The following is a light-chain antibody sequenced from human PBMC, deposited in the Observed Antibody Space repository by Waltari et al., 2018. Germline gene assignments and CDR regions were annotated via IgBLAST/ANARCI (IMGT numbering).Light chain of an antibody. CDR2: AAS. Sequence: DIQMAQSPSSVSASVGDRVTITCRASQSMDSYLKWYKEKPGKAPKLLIYAASTAKSGVPSRFSVSGSGTDFPLTISSLQPEAFATSSCPQSDSIPPPFTFGPGTKVDIK. CDR1: QSMDSY. J-gene: IGKJ3*01. V-gene: IGKV1-39*01. CDR3: PQSDSIPPPFT.